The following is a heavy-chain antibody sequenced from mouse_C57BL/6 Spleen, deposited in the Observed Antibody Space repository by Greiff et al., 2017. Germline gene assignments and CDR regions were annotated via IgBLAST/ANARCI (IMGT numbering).Heavy chain of an antibody. V-gene: IGHV6-3*01. Sequence: EVQLVESGGGLVKPGGSMKLSCVASGFTFSNYWMNWVRQTPEKGLEWVAQIRLKSDNYASNHEEHVKGRFTVERDDTKGSVHLQINNLRAEDTGIYYCTGAYWGQGTLVTVSA. CDR2: IRLKSDNYAS. CDR1: GFTFSNYW. J-gene: IGHJ3*01. CDR3: TGAY.